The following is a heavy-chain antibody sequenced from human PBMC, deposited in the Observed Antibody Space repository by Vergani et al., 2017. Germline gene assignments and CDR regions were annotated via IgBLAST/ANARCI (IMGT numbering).Heavy chain of an antibody. Sequence: QVQLVESGGGVVQPGRSLRLSCAASGFTFNQYGMHWVRQAPGKGLEWVAVTWYDGNNKQYADSVKGRFTISRDNSKSTMYLQMNSLRAEDTAVYYCARDRDGRGYYFDYWGQGTLVTVSS. CDR1: GFTFNQYG. V-gene: IGHV3-33*01. J-gene: IGHJ4*02. D-gene: IGHD5-24*01. CDR3: ARDRDGRGYYFDY. CDR2: TWYDGNNK.